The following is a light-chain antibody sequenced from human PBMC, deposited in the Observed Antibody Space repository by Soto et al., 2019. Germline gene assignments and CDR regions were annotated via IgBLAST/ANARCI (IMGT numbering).Light chain of an antibody. CDR2: DVS. Sequence: QSALTQPASVSGSPGQSITISCTGTSSDVGGYNYVSWYQQHPGKAHKLMIYDVSNRPSGVSNRFSGSKSGNTASLTISGFQAEDEADYYCSSYTSSSTLGVFGTGTKVTVL. V-gene: IGLV2-14*01. CDR1: SSDVGGYNY. J-gene: IGLJ1*01. CDR3: SSYTSSSTLGV.